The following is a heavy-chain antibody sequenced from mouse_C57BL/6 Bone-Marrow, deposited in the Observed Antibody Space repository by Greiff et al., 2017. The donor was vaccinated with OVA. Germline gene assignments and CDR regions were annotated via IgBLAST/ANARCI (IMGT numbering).Heavy chain of an antibody. CDR3: VRQLNFPPYYYAMDY. Sequence: EVQLVESGGGLVQPKGSLKLSCAASGFTFNTYAMHWVRQAPGKGLEWVARIRSKSSNYETYYADSVKDRFTISRDDSQSMLYLQMNNLKTEDTAMYYCVRQLNFPPYYYAMDYWGQGTSVTVSS. D-gene: IGHD3-2*02. V-gene: IGHV10-3*01. CDR1: GFTFNTYA. J-gene: IGHJ4*01. CDR2: IRSKSSNYET.